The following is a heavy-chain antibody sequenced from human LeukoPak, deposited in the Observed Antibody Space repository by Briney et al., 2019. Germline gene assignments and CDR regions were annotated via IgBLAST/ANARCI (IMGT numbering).Heavy chain of an antibody. D-gene: IGHD4-11*01. CDR2: IYYSGST. Sequence: PSETLSLTCTVSGGSIRSYYWSWVRQPPGKGLEWIGYIYYSGSTNYNPSLKSRVTISVDTSKNQFSLKLSSVTAADTAVYYCARERLAVNWFDPWGQGTLVTVSS. CDR3: ARERLAVNWFDP. CDR1: GGSIRSYY. J-gene: IGHJ5*02. V-gene: IGHV4-59*01.